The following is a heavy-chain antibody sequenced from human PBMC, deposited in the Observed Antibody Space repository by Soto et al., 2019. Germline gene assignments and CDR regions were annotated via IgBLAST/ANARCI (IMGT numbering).Heavy chain of an antibody. CDR2: ISDDGSTA. CDR1: GFTFSAYW. V-gene: IGHV3-74*01. D-gene: IGHD1-1*01. Sequence: GGSLRLSCSVSGFTFSAYWMHWVRQVPGKGLAWVSRISDDGSTATYADSVKGRFVISRDNAKNSLYLEMNTLRADDSGLYYCARGPRVSSTGTGAHWGRGTLVTVSS. J-gene: IGHJ4*02. CDR3: ARGPRVSSTGTGAH.